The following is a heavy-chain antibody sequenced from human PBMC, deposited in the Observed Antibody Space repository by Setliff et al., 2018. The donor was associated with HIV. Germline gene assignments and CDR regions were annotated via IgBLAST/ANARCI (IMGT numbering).Heavy chain of an antibody. CDR2: IYPVDSDT. CDR1: GYDFTYYW. V-gene: IGHV5-51*01. D-gene: IGHD5-12*01. Sequence: PWESLRLSCKGSGYDFTYYWIGRVRQMPGKGLEWVAIIYPVDSDTRYSPSFAGQVTISADKSTSTAYLQWSSLKASDTAIYYCTRHPLRPGIAHHYYHMDVWGTGTTVTVSS. J-gene: IGHJ6*03. CDR3: TRHPLRPGIAHHYYHMDV.